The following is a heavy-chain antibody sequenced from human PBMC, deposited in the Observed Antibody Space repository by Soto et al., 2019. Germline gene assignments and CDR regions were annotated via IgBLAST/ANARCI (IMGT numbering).Heavy chain of an antibody. CDR3: ATSYYYDRSGYHTWDA. D-gene: IGHD3-22*01. CDR2: INAGNGNT. CDR1: GYTFTSYA. Sequence: ASVKVSCKASGYTFTSYAMHWVRQAPGQRREWMGWINAGNGNTKYSQKFQGRVTITRDTSASKAYMELSSLRSEDTAVYYCATSYYYDRSGYHTWDARGQGTLVTVAP. V-gene: IGHV1-3*01. J-gene: IGHJ5*02.